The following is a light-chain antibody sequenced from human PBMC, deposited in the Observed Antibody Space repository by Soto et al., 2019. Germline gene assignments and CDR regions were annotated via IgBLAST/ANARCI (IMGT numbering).Light chain of an antibody. V-gene: IGKV4-1*01. Sequence: DIVMTQSPDSLGVSLGERATINCKSSQSVLYSSNNKSYLAWFQQKPGQPPKLLIYWASNRDSGVPDRFSGSGSGTDVTLSSSSLQAGDVAVYYCQQYYSPPLTFGGGPKV. CDR3: QQYYSPPLT. J-gene: IGKJ4*01. CDR1: QSVLYSSNNKSY. CDR2: WAS.